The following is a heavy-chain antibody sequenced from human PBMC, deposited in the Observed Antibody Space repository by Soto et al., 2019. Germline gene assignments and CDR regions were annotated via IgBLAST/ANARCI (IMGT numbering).Heavy chain of an antibody. J-gene: IGHJ4*02. D-gene: IGHD3-22*01. CDR1: GFTFSSYE. Sequence: SLRLSCAASGFTFSSYEMNWVRQAPGKGLEWVSYISSSGSTIYYADSVKGRFTISRDNAKNSLYLQMNSLRAEDTAVYYCARDYYDSSGYRLGKYYFDYWGQGTLVTVSS. V-gene: IGHV3-48*03. CDR2: ISSSGSTI. CDR3: ARDYYDSSGYRLGKYYFDY.